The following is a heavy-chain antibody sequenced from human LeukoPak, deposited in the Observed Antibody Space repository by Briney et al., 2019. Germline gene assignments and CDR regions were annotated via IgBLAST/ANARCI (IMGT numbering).Heavy chain of an antibody. J-gene: IGHJ6*03. Sequence: SETLSLTCTVSGGSISSYYWSWIRQPPGKGLEWIGYIYYSGSTNYNPSLKSRVTISVDTSKNQFSLKLSSVTAADTAVYYCASSFYCSGGSCYSYYYYYMDVWGKGTTVTVSS. CDR2: IYYSGST. CDR1: GGSISSYY. V-gene: IGHV4-59*01. D-gene: IGHD2-15*01. CDR3: ASSFYCSGGSCYSYYYYYMDV.